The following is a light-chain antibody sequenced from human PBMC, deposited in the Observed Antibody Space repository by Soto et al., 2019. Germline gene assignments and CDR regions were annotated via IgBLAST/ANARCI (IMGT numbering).Light chain of an antibody. CDR2: AAS. CDR3: QPSDSHPP. J-gene: IGKJ5*01. CDR1: QYIDNY. Sequence: SLSASVGDRVTITCQASQYIDNYLNCYKQKPGKATKSLIHAASNLETGVPSRFSGSGSGTDFSLTISSMQPEDLATYYCQPSDSHPPFGQRRRL. V-gene: IGKV1-33*01.